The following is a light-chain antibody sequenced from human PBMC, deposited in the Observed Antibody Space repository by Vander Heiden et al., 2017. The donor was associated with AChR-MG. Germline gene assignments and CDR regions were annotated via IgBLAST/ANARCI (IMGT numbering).Light chain of an antibody. V-gene: IGKV1-5*03. CDR2: KAS. CDR1: QGISSW. J-gene: IGKJ2*01. Sequence: DIQTTQSPSTLSASVGDRVTITCRASQGISSWLAWYQQKPGKAPKLLIYKASSLESGVPSRFSGSGSGTEFTLTISSLQPDDFATYYCQQYNSYSYTFGQGTKLEIK. CDR3: QQYNSYSYT.